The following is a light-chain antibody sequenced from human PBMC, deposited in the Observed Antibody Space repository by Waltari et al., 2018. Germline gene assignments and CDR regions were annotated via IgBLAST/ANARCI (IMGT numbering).Light chain of an antibody. CDR1: SSDVRASHL. V-gene: IGLV2-8*01. J-gene: IGLJ3*02. CDR2: EVS. CDR3: SSYAGSNTWV. Sequence: QSALTQPPSASESPGQSVTISCTGTSSDVRASHLASWYQHHPGKAPKIMIYEVSRRPSGVPDRFSGSKSGSTASLTVSGLQAEDEATYYCSSYAGSNTWVFGGGTKLTVL.